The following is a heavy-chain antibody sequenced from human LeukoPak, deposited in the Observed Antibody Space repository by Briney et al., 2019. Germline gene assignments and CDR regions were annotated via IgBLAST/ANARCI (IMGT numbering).Heavy chain of an antibody. CDR2: ISGSGGST. J-gene: IGHJ1*01. Sequence: SGGSLRLSCAASGFTFSSYAMSWVRQAPGKGLEWVSAISGSGGSTYYADSVKGRFTISRDNSRNTLYLQMNSLRAEDTAVYYCAKDLERYFDWLLSEGYFQHWGQGTLVTVSS. CDR3: AKDLERYFDWLLSEGYFQH. V-gene: IGHV3-23*01. CDR1: GFTFSSYA. D-gene: IGHD3-9*01.